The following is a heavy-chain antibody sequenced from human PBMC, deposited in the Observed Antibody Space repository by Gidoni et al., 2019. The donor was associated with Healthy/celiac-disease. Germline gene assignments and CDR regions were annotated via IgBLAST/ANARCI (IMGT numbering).Heavy chain of an antibody. Sequence: QVQLVESGGGVVQPGRSLRLSCAASGFTFSSYGMHWVRQAPGKGLEWVAVISYDGSNKYYADSVKGRFTISRDNSKNTLYLQMNSLRAEDTAVYYCARVRAFLLRYFDWFDAFDIWGQGTMVTVSS. CDR3: ARVRAFLLRYFDWFDAFDI. V-gene: IGHV3-30*03. D-gene: IGHD3-9*01. CDR1: GFTFSSYG. CDR2: ISYDGSNK. J-gene: IGHJ3*02.